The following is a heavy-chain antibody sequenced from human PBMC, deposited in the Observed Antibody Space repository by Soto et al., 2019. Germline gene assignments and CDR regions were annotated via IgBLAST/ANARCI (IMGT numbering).Heavy chain of an antibody. CDR2: IKQDGSEK. CDR3: AREGYSGYVVSYYYYGMDV. Sequence: EVQLVESGGGLVQPGGSLRLSCAASGFTFSSYWMSWVRQAPGKGLEWVANIKQDGSEKYYVDSVKGRFTISRDNAKNSLNLQMNSLRAEDTAVYYCAREGYSGYVVSYYYYGMDVWGQGTTVTVSS. J-gene: IGHJ6*02. V-gene: IGHV3-7*01. D-gene: IGHD5-12*01. CDR1: GFTFSSYW.